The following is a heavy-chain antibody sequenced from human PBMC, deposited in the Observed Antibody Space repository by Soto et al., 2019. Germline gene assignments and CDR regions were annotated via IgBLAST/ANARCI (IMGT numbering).Heavy chain of an antibody. J-gene: IGHJ4*02. V-gene: IGHV3-21*01. D-gene: IGHD6-13*01. Sequence: GGSLRLSCAASGFTFSRYSMNWVRQAPGKGLEWVSSISSSSSYIYYADSVKGRFTISRDNAKNSLYLQVNSLRAEDTAVYYCAREGIAAALDYWGQGTLVTVSS. CDR1: GFTFSRYS. CDR3: AREGIAAALDY. CDR2: ISSSSSYI.